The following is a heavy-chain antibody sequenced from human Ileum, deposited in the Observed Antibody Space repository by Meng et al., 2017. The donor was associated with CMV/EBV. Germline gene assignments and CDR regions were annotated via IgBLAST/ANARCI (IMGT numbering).Heavy chain of an antibody. D-gene: IGHD2-2*01. CDR1: GGSFSGYY. J-gene: IGHJ5*02. CDR2: INHSVST. Sequence: SETLSLTCAVYGGSFSGYYWSWIRQPPGKGREWIGEINHSVSTNYNSSLTSRVTISLDTSKNQFSLKLTAVTAADTAVYYCARRMLRGSTSCKGFDPWGQGTLVTVSS. CDR3: ARRMLRGSTSCKGFDP. V-gene: IGHV4-34*01.